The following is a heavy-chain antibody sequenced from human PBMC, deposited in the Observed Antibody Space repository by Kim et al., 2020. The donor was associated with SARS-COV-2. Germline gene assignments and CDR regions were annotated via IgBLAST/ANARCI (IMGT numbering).Heavy chain of an antibody. Sequence: NCNPPLKSRGTISAATSKNQFCLQQSAVAAADTAVYYCARDFDTIGAFDIWGQGTMVTVSS. J-gene: IGHJ3*02. D-gene: IGHD3-9*01. CDR3: ARDFDTIGAFDI. V-gene: IGHV4-59*01.